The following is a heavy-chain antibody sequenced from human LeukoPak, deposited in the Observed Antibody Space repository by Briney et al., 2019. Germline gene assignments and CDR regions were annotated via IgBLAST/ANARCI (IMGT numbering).Heavy chain of an antibody. V-gene: IGHV4-39*01. Sequence: GSLRLSCAASGFTFSSYAMSWIRQPPGKGLEWIGSIYYSGSTYYNPSLKSRVTISVDTSKNQFSLKLSSVTAADTAVYYCARQMRIAAAGLGYYFDYWGQGTLVTVSS. J-gene: IGHJ4*02. CDR3: ARQMRIAAAGLGYYFDY. CDR2: IYYSGST. D-gene: IGHD6-13*01. CDR1: GFTFSSYA.